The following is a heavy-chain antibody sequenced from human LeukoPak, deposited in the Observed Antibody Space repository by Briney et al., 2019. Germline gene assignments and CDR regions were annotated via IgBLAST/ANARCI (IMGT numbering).Heavy chain of an antibody. CDR1: GFTFSNYA. CDR3: ATFLAIVTARDSLYFQH. CDR2: VSGSGGVT. Sequence: HPGGSLRLSCAASGFTFSNYAMSWVRQAPGKGLEWVAGVSGSGGVTYHAESVKGRFTISRDNSKNTLHLQMNSLRAEDTAVYYCATFLAIVTARDSLYFQHWGQGTLVTVSS. V-gene: IGHV3-23*01. D-gene: IGHD3-3*02. J-gene: IGHJ1*01.